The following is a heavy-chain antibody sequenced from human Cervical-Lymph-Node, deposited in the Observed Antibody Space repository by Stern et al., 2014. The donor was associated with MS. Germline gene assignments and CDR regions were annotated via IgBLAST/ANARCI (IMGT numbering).Heavy chain of an antibody. CDR1: GYTFTNYY. CDR3: ARRVTRNNFDS. J-gene: IGHJ4*02. CDR2: INPNSGGT. D-gene: IGHD4-17*01. Sequence: VQLVQSGAEVKKPGASMKVSCKASGYTFTNYYIHWVRQAPGQGLEWIGRINPNSGGTKYAQKFQGRVTLTRDTSVSTAYMEVSRLMSDDTAVYYCARRVTRNNFDSWGQGTLVTVSS. V-gene: IGHV1-2*06.